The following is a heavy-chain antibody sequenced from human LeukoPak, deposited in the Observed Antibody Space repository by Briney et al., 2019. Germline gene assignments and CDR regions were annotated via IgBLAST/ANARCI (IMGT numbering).Heavy chain of an antibody. J-gene: IGHJ5*02. CDR2: IYTSGST. V-gene: IGHV4-4*07. CDR3: ARDEEVLVAATLFNWSDP. CDR1: GGSISSYY. Sequence: SETLSLTCTVSGGSISSYYWSWIRQPAGKGLEWIGRIYTSGSTNYNPSLKSRVTMSVDTSKNQFSLKLSSVTAADTAVYYCARDEEVLVAATLFNWSDPWGQGTLVTVSS. D-gene: IGHD2-15*01.